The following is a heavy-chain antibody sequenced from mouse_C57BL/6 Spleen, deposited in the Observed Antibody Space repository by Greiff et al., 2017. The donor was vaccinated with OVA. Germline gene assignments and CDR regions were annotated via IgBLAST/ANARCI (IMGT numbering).Heavy chain of an antibody. CDR2: IWSDGST. J-gene: IGHJ1*03. D-gene: IGHD1-1*01. Sequence: LVESGPGLVAPSQSLSITCTVSGFSLTSYGVHWVRQPPGKGLEWLVVIWSDGSTTYNSALKSRLSISKDNSKSQVFLKMNSLQTDDTAMYYCARHYYGSSGYWYFDVWGTGTTVTVSS. CDR1: GFSLTSYG. CDR3: ARHYYGSSGYWYFDV. V-gene: IGHV2-6-1*01.